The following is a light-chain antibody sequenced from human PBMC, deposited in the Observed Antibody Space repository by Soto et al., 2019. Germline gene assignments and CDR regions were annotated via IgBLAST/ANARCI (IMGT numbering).Light chain of an antibody. J-gene: IGKJ4*01. V-gene: IGKV3-15*01. CDR1: QSVAGN. CDR2: GVS. CDR3: QQSHNWPPLT. Sequence: EIVMTQSPATLSVSPGETATLSCRASQSVAGNLAWYQQKPGQPPRLLIYGVSTRATGVPAKFSGSGSETDFSLTISSLQIEDFALYYCQQSHNWPPLTFGGGTKVQIK.